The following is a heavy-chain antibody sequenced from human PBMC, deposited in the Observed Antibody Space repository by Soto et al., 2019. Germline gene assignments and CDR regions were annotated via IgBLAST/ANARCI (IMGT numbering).Heavy chain of an antibody. CDR1: GFTFSDYY. CDR2: ISNGGSFI. Sequence: PGGSLRLSCAASGFTFSDYYMSWIRQAPGKGLEYISYISNGGSFIYYADSVKGRFTISRDTAKTSLYLRMNSLRAEDTALYYCARHRYYEGSVPGYGMDVWGQGTTVTVSS. J-gene: IGHJ6*02. CDR3: ARHRYYEGSVPGYGMDV. V-gene: IGHV3-11*01. D-gene: IGHD3-16*01.